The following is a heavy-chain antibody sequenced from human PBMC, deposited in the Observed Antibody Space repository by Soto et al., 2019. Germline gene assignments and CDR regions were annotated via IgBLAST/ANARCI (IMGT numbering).Heavy chain of an antibody. J-gene: IGHJ4*02. CDR1: GGTFSSYA. D-gene: IGHD3-22*01. V-gene: IGHV1-69*01. CDR3: ASVEATYDYYDSSGYDY. Sequence: QVQLVQSGAEVKKPGSSVKVSCKASGGTFSSYAISWVRQAPGQGLEWMGGIIPIFGTANYAQKFQGRVKITAGESTGNAYMELSSLRSEDTAVYYCASVEATYDYYDSSGYDYWGQGTLVTVSS. CDR2: IIPIFGTA.